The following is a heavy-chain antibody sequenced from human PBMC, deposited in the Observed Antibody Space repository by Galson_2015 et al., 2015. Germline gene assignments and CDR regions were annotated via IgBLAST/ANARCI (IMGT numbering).Heavy chain of an antibody. V-gene: IGHV3-15*01. J-gene: IGHJ4*02. CDR3: TALNHYDSSGYYYVPCDY. Sequence: SLRLSCAASGFTFSNAWMSWVRQAPGKGLEWVGRIKSKTDGGTTDYAAPVKGRLTISRDDSKNTLYLQMNSLKTEDTAVYYCTALNHYDSSGYYYVPCDYWGQGTLVTVSS. CDR1: GFTFSNAW. D-gene: IGHD3-22*01. CDR2: IKSKTDGGTT.